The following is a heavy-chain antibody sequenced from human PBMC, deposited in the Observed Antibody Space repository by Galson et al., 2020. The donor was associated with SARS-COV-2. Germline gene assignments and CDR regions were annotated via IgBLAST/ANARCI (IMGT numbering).Heavy chain of an antibody. D-gene: IGHD2-15*01. Sequence: NSGGSLRLSCAASGFTFSDYFMSWVRQAPGKGLEWVSYISSSGSSINYADSAKGRFTISRDNAKNSLNLQMNSLRVEDTAVYYCARVGDCSGGICYGAEYFQHWGQGTLVTVSS. CDR1: GFTFSDYF. CDR2: ISSSGSSI. V-gene: IGHV3-11*04. J-gene: IGHJ1*01. CDR3: ARVGDCSGGICYGAEYFQH.